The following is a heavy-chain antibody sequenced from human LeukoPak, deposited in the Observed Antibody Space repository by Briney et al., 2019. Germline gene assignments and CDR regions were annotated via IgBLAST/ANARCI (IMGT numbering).Heavy chain of an antibody. CDR2: IYSDGST. J-gene: IGHJ4*02. D-gene: IGHD3-10*01. Sequence: GGSLRLSCAASGFIVSGDFMSWVRQAPGKGLEWVSVIYSDGSTYYADSVKGRFTISRDNSKNTLDLQMTGLRAEDTAVYYCAKVGRMVCFDYWGQGTLVTVSS. CDR1: GFIVSGDF. V-gene: IGHV3-53*01. CDR3: AKVGRMVCFDY.